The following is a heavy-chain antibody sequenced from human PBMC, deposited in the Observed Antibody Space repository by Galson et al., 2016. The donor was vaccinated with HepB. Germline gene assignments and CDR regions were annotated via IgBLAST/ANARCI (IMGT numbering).Heavy chain of an antibody. CDR2: IIPIFGTA. CDR3: ARVTSSGSWYVGNWYFDV. J-gene: IGHJ2*01. CDR1: GGTFRSYA. V-gene: IGHV1-69*13. D-gene: IGHD2-2*01. Sequence: SVKVSCKASGGTFRSYAFSWVRQAPGQGLEWMGGIIPIFGTANYAQKFQGRVTITADESTSTVYMEASSLRSGDTAMYYCARVTSSGSWYVGNWYFDVWGRGTLVTVSS.